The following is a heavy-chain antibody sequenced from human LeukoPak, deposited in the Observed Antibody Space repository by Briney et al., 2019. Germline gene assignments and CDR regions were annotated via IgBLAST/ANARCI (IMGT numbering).Heavy chain of an antibody. V-gene: IGHV1-46*01. J-gene: IGHJ6*03. CDR3: ARDDPTEGYYYMDV. Sequence: WASVKVSCKASGYTFTSYDIIWVRQAPGQGLEWMGIINPSGGSTSYAQKFQGRVTMTRDMSTSTVYMELSSLRSEDTAVYYCARDDPTEGYYYMDVWGKGTTVTISS. CDR2: INPSGGST. CDR1: GYTFTSYD.